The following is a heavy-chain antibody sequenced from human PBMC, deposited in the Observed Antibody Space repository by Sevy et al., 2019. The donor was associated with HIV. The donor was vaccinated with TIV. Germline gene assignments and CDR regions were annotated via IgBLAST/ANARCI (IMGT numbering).Heavy chain of an antibody. V-gene: IGHV3-23*01. CDR2: ISGGGGSA. D-gene: IGHD3-16*01. Sequence: GGSLRLSCAVSGFTFSSSAMGWVRQAPGKGLEWASTISGGGGSAYYADSVKCRFTISRDNSKNTLYLQMNSLRAEDTAVYYCAKGDWGTTFRPSLDYWGQGTLVTVSS. CDR1: GFTFSSSA. J-gene: IGHJ4*02. CDR3: AKGDWGTTFRPSLDY.